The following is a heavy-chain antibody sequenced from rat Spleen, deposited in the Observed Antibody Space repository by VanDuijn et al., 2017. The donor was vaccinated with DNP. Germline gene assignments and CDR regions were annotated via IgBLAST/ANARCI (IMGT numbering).Heavy chain of an antibody. CDR3: AKDRDGGFAMDA. V-gene: IGHV5-7*01. D-gene: IGHD1-11*01. J-gene: IGHJ4*01. CDR1: GFTFSDYN. Sequence: EVQLVESGGGLVQPGRSLKLSCAASGFTFSDYNMAWVRQAPKKGLEWVAAITSSGGSTYYPDSVKGRFTISRDNAKNTLYLQMNSLRSEDTATYYCAKDRDGGFAMDAWGQGTSVTVSS. CDR2: ITSSGGST.